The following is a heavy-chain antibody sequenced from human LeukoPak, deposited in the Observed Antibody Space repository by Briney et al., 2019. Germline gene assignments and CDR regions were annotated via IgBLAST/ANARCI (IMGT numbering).Heavy chain of an antibody. CDR2: IYPGDSDT. J-gene: IGHJ2*01. CDR3: ARHPHQRSSSWYRAGVYWYFDL. CDR1: GYSITSYW. V-gene: IGHV5-51*01. D-gene: IGHD6-13*01. Sequence: GESLKISCKGSGYSITSYWIGWVRQMPGKGLEWMGIIYPGDSDTRYSPSFQGQVTISADKSISTAYLQWSSLKASDTAMYYCARHPHQRSSSWYRAGVYWYFDLWGRGTLVTVSS.